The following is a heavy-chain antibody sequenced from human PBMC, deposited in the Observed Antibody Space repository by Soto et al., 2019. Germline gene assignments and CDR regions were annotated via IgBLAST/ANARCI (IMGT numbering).Heavy chain of an antibody. CDR1: GFTFFSKYW. D-gene: IGHD3-3*01. J-gene: IGHJ6*02. Sequence: GGSLRLSCVASGFTFFSKYWMSWVRQAPGKGLEWVANIKEDGSEKYYVDSVKGRFTISRDNAKNSLYLQMNSLRAEDTAVYYCARDRYSYYDFWSGSLPYYYYGMDVWGQGTTVTVSS. V-gene: IGHV3-7*01. CDR2: IKEDGSEK. CDR3: ARDRYSYYDFWSGSLPYYYYGMDV.